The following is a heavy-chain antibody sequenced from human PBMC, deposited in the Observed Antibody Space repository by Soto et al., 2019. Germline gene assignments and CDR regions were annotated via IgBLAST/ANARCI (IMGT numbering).Heavy chain of an antibody. CDR1: GYTFTSYY. J-gene: IGHJ4*02. Sequence: QVQLVQPGAEVKKPGASVRISCKASGYTFTSYYIHWVRQAPGQGLEWMAIVNPTGGSTNYAQKFQGRVTVTFDTSTSTVFMELNSLRYEDTAVYYCARHLAAGDSWGQGTLVTVSS. CDR3: ARHLAAGDS. V-gene: IGHV1-46*03. CDR2: VNPTGGST. D-gene: IGHD6-25*01.